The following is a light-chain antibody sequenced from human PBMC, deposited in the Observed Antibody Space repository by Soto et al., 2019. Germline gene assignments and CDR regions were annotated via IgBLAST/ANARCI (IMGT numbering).Light chain of an antibody. Sequence: DIQMTQSPSSLSASVGDIVTITCRASQSISSYLNWYQHKPGKAPKLLIYAASSLQSGLPSRFSGSGSGTDFTLTISSLQPEDFATYYCQQSYSTPLPFGGGTKVEIK. CDR3: QQSYSTPLP. CDR2: AAS. V-gene: IGKV1-39*01. CDR1: QSISSY. J-gene: IGKJ4*01.